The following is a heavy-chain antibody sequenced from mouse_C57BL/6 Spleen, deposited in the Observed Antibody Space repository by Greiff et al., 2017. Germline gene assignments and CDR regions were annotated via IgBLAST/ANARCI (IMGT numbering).Heavy chain of an antibody. CDR3: ARVDSSGYG. J-gene: IGHJ2*01. V-gene: IGHV1-82*01. Sequence: VKLQESGPELVKPGASVKISCKASGYAFSSSWMNWVKQRPGKGLEWIGRIYPGDGDTNYNGKFKGKATLTADKSSSTAYMQLSSLTSEDSAVYFCARVDSSGYGWGQGTTLTVSS. CDR1: GYAFSSSW. CDR2: IYPGDGDT. D-gene: IGHD3-2*02.